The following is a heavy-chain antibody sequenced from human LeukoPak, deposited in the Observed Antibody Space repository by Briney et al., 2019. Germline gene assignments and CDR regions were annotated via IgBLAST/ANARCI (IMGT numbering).Heavy chain of an antibody. J-gene: IGHJ4*02. Sequence: SETLSLTCTVSGGSISSYYWSWIRQPPGKGLEWIGYIYYSGSTNYNPSLKSRVTISVDTSKNQFSLKLSSVTAADTAVYYCARDSGAYGSGSYYGGAFDYWGQGTLVTVSS. CDR3: ARDSGAYGSGSYYGGAFDY. D-gene: IGHD3-10*01. CDR1: GGSISSYY. V-gene: IGHV4-59*01. CDR2: IYYSGST.